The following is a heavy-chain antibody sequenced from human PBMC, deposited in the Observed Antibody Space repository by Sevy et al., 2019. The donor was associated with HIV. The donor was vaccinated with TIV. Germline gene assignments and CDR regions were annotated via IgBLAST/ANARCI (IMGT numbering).Heavy chain of an antibody. Sequence: GEALKISCKGSGYSFTSYWISWVRQMPGKGLEWMGRIDPSDSYTNYSPSFQGHVTISADKSINTAYLQWSSLKASDTAMYYCARRLSIVGGYYAYWGQGTLVTVSS. V-gene: IGHV5-10-1*01. J-gene: IGHJ4*02. D-gene: IGHD3-22*01. CDR1: GYSFTSYW. CDR3: ARRLSIVGGYYAY. CDR2: IDPSDSYT.